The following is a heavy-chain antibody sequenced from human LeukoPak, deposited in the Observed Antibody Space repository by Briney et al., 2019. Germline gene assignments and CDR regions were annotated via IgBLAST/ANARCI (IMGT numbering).Heavy chain of an antibody. J-gene: IGHJ3*02. V-gene: IGHV3-30*02. Sequence: QPGGSLRLSCAASGFTFSSYAMSWVRQAPGKGLEWVAFMRYDGSITHSADSVKGRFTIARDILKNTLYLQMNSLRGDDTAVYFCARGSAFDIWGQGTLVTVSS. CDR2: MRYDGSIT. CDR1: GFTFSSYA. CDR3: ARGSAFDI.